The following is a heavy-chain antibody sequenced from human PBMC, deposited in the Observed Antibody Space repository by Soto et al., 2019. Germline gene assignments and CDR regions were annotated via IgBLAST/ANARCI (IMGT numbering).Heavy chain of an antibody. CDR2: ISPYNGDT. D-gene: IGHD2-15*01. CDR3: ARTPRAQMIVLEAATRFDY. Sequence: ASVKVSCKASGYTFTTYGFNWVRQAPGQGLEWMGWISPYNGDTNYAQNFQGRVTLTTDTSTSTAYMELRSLTSDDTAIYYCARTPRAQMIVLEAATRFDYWGQGTLVTVSS. CDR1: GYTFTTYG. J-gene: IGHJ4*02. V-gene: IGHV1-18*04.